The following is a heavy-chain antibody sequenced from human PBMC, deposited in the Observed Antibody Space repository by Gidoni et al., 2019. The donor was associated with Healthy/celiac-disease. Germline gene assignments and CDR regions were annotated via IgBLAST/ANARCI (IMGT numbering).Heavy chain of an antibody. CDR3: ARGYSYGYYYYGMDV. D-gene: IGHD5-18*01. Sequence: QVQLQQWGAGLLKPSETLSLTCAVHGGSFSGYYWSWIRQPPGKGLEWIGEINHSGSTNYNPSLKSRVTISVDTSKNQFSLKLSSVTAADTAVYYCARGYSYGYYYYGMDVWGQGTTVTVSS. CDR2: INHSGST. CDR1: GGSFSGYY. J-gene: IGHJ6*02. V-gene: IGHV4-34*01.